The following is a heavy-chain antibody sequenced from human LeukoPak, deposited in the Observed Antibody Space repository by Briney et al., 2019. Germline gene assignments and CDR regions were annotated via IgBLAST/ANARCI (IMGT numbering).Heavy chain of an antibody. Sequence: SVTESLTCTVSGGSIISYYWSWIRQPPGKGLEWIGHISYRGSTNYNPSLNSRVTISVDTSKNQFSLKLSSVTAADTAAYYCARDRWNDGRFAPWGQGTLVTVSS. J-gene: IGHJ5*02. D-gene: IGHD1-1*01. CDR1: GGSIISYY. CDR2: ISYRGST. V-gene: IGHV4-59*01. CDR3: ARDRWNDGRFAP.